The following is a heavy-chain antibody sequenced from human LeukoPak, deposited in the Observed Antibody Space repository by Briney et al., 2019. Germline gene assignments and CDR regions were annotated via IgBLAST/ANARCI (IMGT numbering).Heavy chain of an antibody. CDR2: IIPIFGTA. CDR1: GYTFTSYG. V-gene: IGHV1-69*06. D-gene: IGHD2-15*01. CDR3: ARDRGVVAAQIDY. Sequence: ASVKVSCKASGYTFTSYGISWVRQAPGQGLEWMGGIIPIFGTANYAQKFQGRVTITADKSTSTAYMELSSLRSDDTAVYYCARDRGVVAAQIDYWGQGTLVTVSS. J-gene: IGHJ4*02.